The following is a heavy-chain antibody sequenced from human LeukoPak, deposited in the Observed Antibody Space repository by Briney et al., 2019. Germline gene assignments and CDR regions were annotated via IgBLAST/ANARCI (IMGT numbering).Heavy chain of an antibody. J-gene: IGHJ4*02. Sequence: ASVKVSCKASGYTFSSYGISWVRQALGQGLEWMGWISTYNGNTNYAQKFQCRVTMTTDTSTSTAYMELRSLRSDDTAVYYCARDGRIAVPDNLNYRSAYWGQGTLVTVSS. D-gene: IGHD6-19*01. V-gene: IGHV1-18*01. CDR1: GYTFSSYG. CDR3: ARDGRIAVPDNLNYRSAY. CDR2: ISTYNGNT.